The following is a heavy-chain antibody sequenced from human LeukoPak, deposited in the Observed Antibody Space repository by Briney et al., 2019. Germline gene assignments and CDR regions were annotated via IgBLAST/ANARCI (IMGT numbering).Heavy chain of an antibody. CDR3: ARGSSGVTRRYYFDF. V-gene: IGHV4-4*07. D-gene: IGHD3-22*01. J-gene: IGHJ4*02. CDR2: LYSDGTP. Sequence: KPSETLSLTCTVSGASINGYYWTWVRLPADKGLEWIGRLYSDGTPYYIPSLKSRVTMSVDTSKNQFSLKLRSVTAADTAIYYCARGSSGVTRRYYFDFWGQGALVTVSS. CDR1: GASINGYY.